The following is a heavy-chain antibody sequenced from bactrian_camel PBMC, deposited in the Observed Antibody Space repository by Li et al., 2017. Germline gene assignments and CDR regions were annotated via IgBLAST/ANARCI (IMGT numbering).Heavy chain of an antibody. J-gene: IGHJ4*01. CDR2: IYSDGSNT. V-gene: IGHV3-2*01. D-gene: IGHD1*01. CDR3: ANWLGWQYNY. CDR1: GFTFSSYY. Sequence: HVQLVESGGGLVQPGGSLRLSCAGSGFTFSSYYMSWVRQAPGKGLEWVSMIYSDGSNTYYSDSVKGRFTISRDNAKNTLYLQLNSLKTEDTAMYYCANWLGWQYNYWGQGTQVTVS.